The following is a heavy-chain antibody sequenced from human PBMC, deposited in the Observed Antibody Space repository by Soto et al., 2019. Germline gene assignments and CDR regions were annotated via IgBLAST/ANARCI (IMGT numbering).Heavy chain of an antibody. V-gene: IGHV3-74*03. J-gene: IGHJ4*02. CDR1: GFSFSNYW. CDR3: VRVEEQQLKS. D-gene: IGHD6-13*01. Sequence: EVQLVESGGGLVRPGGSLRLSCAASGFSFSNYWMHWVRQGPGKGLVWVSHINSDGSSTKYADSVKGRFTISRDNAKNTLYLQMNSLRAEDTAVFYCVRVEEQQLKSWGQGTLVTVSS. CDR2: INSDGSST.